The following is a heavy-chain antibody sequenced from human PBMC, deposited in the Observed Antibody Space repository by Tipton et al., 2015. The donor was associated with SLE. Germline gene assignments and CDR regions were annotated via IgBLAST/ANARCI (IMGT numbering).Heavy chain of an antibody. J-gene: IGHJ1*01. CDR2: IYTSEST. D-gene: IGHD6-19*01. CDR3: AIMPYSSGWTAAAYFQY. Sequence: TLSLTCTVSGGSISSHYWTWIRQPAGKGLEWIGYIYTSESTNYNPSLKSRVTISVDTSKNQFSLKLSSVTAADTAVYYCAIMPYSSGWTAAAYFQYWGQGTLVTVSS. V-gene: IGHV4-4*09. CDR1: GGSISSHY.